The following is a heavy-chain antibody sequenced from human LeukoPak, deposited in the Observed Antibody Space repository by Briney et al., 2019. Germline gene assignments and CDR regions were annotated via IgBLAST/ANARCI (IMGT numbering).Heavy chain of an antibody. CDR2: INPPNGGT. CDR3: ARGLSHRLLSVGKSPSGAFDI. V-gene: IGHV1-2*02. CDR1: GYTFTGYY. Sequence: GASVKVSCKASGYTFTGYYMHWVRQAPGQGLEWVGWINPPNGGTNYAQKFQGRVTMTTDTSTSTAYMDLRSLRSDDTAVYYCARGLSHRLLSVGKSPSGAFDIWGQGTRVTVSS. J-gene: IGHJ3*02. D-gene: IGHD3-10*01.